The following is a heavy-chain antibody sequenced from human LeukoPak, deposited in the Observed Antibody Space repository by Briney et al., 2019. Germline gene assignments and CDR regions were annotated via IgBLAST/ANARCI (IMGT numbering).Heavy chain of an antibody. CDR2: IRRDNPGT. Sequence: GGSLRLSCAASGLTFSTYAMSWVRQTPGKGLEWVAAIRRDNPGTYHANSVKGRFTISRDNSKNTLHLQMTGLRAEDTAIYYCAKASVGHCSGAFCYHFDSWGQGTLVTDSS. CDR1: GLTFSTYA. V-gene: IGHV3-23*01. CDR3: AKASVGHCSGAFCYHFDS. D-gene: IGHD2-15*01. J-gene: IGHJ4*02.